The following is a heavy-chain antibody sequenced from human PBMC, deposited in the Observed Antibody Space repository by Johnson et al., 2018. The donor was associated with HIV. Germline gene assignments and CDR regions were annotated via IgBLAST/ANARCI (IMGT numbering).Heavy chain of an antibody. V-gene: IGHV3-53*01. CDR2: IYSGGST. CDR3: ARVITEGGTRWAFDI. D-gene: IGHD6-13*01. Sequence: VQVVESGGGLIQPEGSLRLSCAASGFTVSSNYMSWVRPAPGKGLEWVSVIYSGGSTYYADSVKGRFTISRDNSKNTLYLQRNSLRAEDTAVYYCARVITEGGTRWAFDIWGQGTIVTVSS. CDR1: GFTVSSNY. J-gene: IGHJ3*02.